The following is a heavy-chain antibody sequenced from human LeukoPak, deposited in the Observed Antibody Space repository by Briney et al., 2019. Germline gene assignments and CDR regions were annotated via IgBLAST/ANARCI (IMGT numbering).Heavy chain of an antibody. Sequence: SDTLSLTCTVSGYSMSSGYYWGWIRQPPGKGLEWIGSIYHSGSTYYNPSLKSRVTISVDTSKNQFSLKLSSVTAADTAVYYCARDGFGESTYDYWGQGTPVTVSS. CDR3: ARDGFGESTYDY. CDR2: IYHSGST. J-gene: IGHJ4*02. D-gene: IGHD3-10*01. V-gene: IGHV4-38-2*02. CDR1: GYSMSSGYY.